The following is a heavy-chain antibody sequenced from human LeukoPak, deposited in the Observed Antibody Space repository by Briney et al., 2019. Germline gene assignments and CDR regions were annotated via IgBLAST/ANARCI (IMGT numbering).Heavy chain of an antibody. Sequence: PGGSLRLSCTASGFIFSNHGMNWVRQAPGKGLEWISYISSTSSDIYYLDSVKGRFTTSRDNAKNSLYLQMNSLRAEDTSIYYCARRGPYFDYWGQGILVTVSS. V-gene: IGHV3-21*05. CDR2: ISSTSSDI. D-gene: IGHD3-10*01. CDR1: GFIFSNHG. CDR3: ARRGPYFDY. J-gene: IGHJ4*02.